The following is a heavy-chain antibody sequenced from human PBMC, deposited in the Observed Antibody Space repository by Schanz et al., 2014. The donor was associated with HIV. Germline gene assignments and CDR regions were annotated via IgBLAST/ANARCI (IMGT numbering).Heavy chain of an antibody. CDR3: ARAKWPPRNRHFDF. CDR2: VNHSGDA. CDR1: GSSVTYFY. V-gene: IGHV4-34*01. D-gene: IGHD5-12*01. Sequence: QVQLHQWGAGLLKPSETLSLTCAVYGSSVTYFYWSWIRQSPGKGLEWIAEVNHSGDANHNPSLKGRVTISVDTSKNQFSLKLDSVTAADTAVYYCARAKWPPRNRHFDFWGQGNLVTVS. J-gene: IGHJ4*02.